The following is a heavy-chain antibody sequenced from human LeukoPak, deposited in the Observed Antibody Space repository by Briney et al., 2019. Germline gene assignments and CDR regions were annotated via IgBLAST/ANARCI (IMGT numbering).Heavy chain of an antibody. V-gene: IGHV3-23*01. J-gene: IGHJ5*01. D-gene: IGHD6-13*01. Sequence: GGSLRLSCAASGFTFSSYAMSWVRQAPGKGLEWVSAISGSGGSTDYADSVKGRFTISRDNSKNTVNVQMNSLRAEDTAVYYCAKATSPVHSRNWFDSWGQGTLVTVSS. CDR1: GFTFSSYA. CDR3: AKATSPVHSRNWFDS. CDR2: ISGSGGST.